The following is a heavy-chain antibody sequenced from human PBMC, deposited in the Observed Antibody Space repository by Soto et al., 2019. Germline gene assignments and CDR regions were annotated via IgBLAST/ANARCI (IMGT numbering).Heavy chain of an antibody. Sequence: PGGSLRLSCAASGFTFSSYAMSWVRQAPGKGLEWVSAISGSGGSTYYADSVKGRFTISRDNSKNTLYLQMNSLRAEDTAVYYCAKEIPEYDFWSGYSPGSDFDIWGQGTMVTVS. V-gene: IGHV3-23*01. CDR1: GFTFSSYA. D-gene: IGHD3-3*01. CDR3: AKEIPEYDFWSGYSPGSDFDI. J-gene: IGHJ3*02. CDR2: ISGSGGST.